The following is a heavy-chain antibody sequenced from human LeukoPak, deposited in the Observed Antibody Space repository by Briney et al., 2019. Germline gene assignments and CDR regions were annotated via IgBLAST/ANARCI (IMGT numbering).Heavy chain of an antibody. CDR2: INPNSGGT. V-gene: IGHV1-2*04. J-gene: IGHJ6*04. CDR1: GYTFTGYY. CDR3: ARAPLGDILTGPGGHYGTDV. D-gene: IGHD3-9*01. Sequence: ASVKVSCKASGYTFTGYYMHWVRQAPGQGLEWMGWINPNSGGTNYAQKFQGWVTMTRDTSISTAYMELSRLRSDDTAVYYCARAPLGDILTGPGGHYGTDVWGKGTTVTVSS.